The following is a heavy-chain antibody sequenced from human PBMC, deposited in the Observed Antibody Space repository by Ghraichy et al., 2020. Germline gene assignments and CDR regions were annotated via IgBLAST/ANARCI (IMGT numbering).Heavy chain of an antibody. D-gene: IGHD4-23*01. Sequence: LSLTCVGSGFTFSAYSMNWVRQSPGKGLEWVSYITSNSRTKSYGDSVKGRFTISRDNAQNSLYLQMNSLRDEDTAVYYCARAPTVVRFFYFAGMDVWGQGTPVTLS. CDR3: ARAPTVVRFFYFAGMDV. CDR1: GFTFSAYS. J-gene: IGHJ6*02. CDR2: ITSNSRTK. V-gene: IGHV3-48*02.